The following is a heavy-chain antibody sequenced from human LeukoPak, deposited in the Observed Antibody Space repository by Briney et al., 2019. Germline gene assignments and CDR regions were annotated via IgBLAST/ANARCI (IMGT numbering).Heavy chain of an antibody. CDR1: GGSISSSSYY. J-gene: IGHJ4*02. Sequence: KSSETLSLTCTVSGGSISSSSYYWGWIRQPPGKGLEWIGSIYYSGSTYYSPSLKSRVTISVDTSKNQFSLKLSSVTAADTAVYYCARRDRYCSSTSCLGTFDYWGQGTLVTVSS. V-gene: IGHV4-39*07. CDR2: IYYSGST. CDR3: ARRDRYCSSTSCLGTFDY. D-gene: IGHD2-2*01.